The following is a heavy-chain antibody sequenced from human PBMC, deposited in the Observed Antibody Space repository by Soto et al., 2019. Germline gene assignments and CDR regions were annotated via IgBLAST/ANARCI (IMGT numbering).Heavy chain of an antibody. CDR1: GGTFSSYA. Sequence: ASLKVSCKASGGTFSSYAISWVRQAPGQGLEWMGGIIPIFGTANYAQKFQGRVTITADESTSTAYMELSSLRSEDTAVYYCTFTHLYFDYWGQGTLVTVSS. CDR2: IIPIFGTA. J-gene: IGHJ4*02. CDR3: TFTHLYFDY. V-gene: IGHV1-69*13.